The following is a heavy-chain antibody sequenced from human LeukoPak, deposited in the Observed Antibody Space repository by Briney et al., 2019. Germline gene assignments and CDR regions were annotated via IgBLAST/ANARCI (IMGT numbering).Heavy chain of an antibody. J-gene: IGHJ4*02. CDR1: GYTFTSYY. CDR3: ARAEVGATAVDY. Sequence: ASVKVSCKASGYTFTSYYMHWVRQAPGQGLEWMGIINPSGGSTSYAQKLQGRVTMTTDTSTSTAYMELRSLRSDDTAVYYCARAEVGATAVDYWGQGTLVTVSS. V-gene: IGHV1-46*01. CDR2: INPSGGST. D-gene: IGHD1-26*01.